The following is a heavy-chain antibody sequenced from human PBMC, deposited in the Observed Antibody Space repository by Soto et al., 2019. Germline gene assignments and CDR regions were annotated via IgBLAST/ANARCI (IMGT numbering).Heavy chain of an antibody. CDR1: GLTVSTNY. D-gene: IGHD2-2*01. V-gene: IGHV3-53*01. J-gene: IGHJ5*02. Sequence: PGGSLRLSCAASGLTVSTNYMTWVREAPGKGLEWVSVIYRGGNTYHAESVQGRFSISRDNSKNTVDLQMNNLRAKDTAMYYCASVGYCSTTTCPPAWGQGTMVTVYS. CDR2: IYRGGNT. CDR3: ASVGYCSTTTCPPA.